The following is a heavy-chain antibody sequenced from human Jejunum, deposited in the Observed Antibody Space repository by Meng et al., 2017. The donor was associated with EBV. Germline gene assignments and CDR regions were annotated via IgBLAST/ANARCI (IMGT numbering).Heavy chain of an antibody. CDR3: ARGTGVTMIP. D-gene: IGHD3-22*01. V-gene: IGHV7-4-1*02. J-gene: IGHJ5*02. Sequence: QVQLVQSGSELTKPXXXXKVSCKASGYTFTNYAMNWVRQAPGQGLEWMGWINTNTGNPTYAQGFTGRFVFSLDTSVSTAYLQISSLKAEDSAVYYCARGTGVTMIPWGQGTLVTVSS. CDR1: GYTFTNYA. CDR2: INTNTGNP.